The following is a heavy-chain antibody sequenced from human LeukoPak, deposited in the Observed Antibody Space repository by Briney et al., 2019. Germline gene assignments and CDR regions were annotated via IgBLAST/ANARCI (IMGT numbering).Heavy chain of an antibody. J-gene: IGHJ4*02. CDR3: ARLLLSSIAARPPDY. D-gene: IGHD6-6*01. Sequence: GGSLRLSCAASGFTFSDYYMSWIRQAPGKGLEWVSYISSSGSTIYYADTVKGRFTISRDNAKNSLYLQMNSLRAEDTAVYYCARLLLSSIAARPPDYWGQGTLVTVSS. CDR2: ISSSGSTI. V-gene: IGHV3-11*04. CDR1: GFTFSDYY.